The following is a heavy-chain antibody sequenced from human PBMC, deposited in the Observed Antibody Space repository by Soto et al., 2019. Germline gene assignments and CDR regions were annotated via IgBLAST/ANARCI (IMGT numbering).Heavy chain of an antibody. CDR2: IYYSGTT. CDR1: GGYLISNSYY. CDR3: ARHKGGYYSGVDV. Sequence: PETLSLTCPVAGGYLISNSYYWAWIRKPPGKGLEWIGNIYYSGTTYYNPSLKRRVTISVDTSKNQFSLKLGSVTAADTAVYYCARHKGGYYSGVDVWGQGTTVTVSS. V-gene: IGHV4-39*01. D-gene: IGHD3-16*01. J-gene: IGHJ6*02.